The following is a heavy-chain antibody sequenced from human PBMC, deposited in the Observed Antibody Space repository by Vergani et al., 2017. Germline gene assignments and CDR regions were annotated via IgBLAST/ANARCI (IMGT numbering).Heavy chain of an antibody. J-gene: IGHJ4*02. Sequence: EVQLVESGGGLVQPGGSLRLSCAASGFTVSSNYMSWVRQAPGKGLEWVSVIYSGGSTYYADSVKGRFTISRDNAKNSLYLQMNSLRAEDTAVYYCAREKNRTAADYWGQGTLVTVSS. V-gene: IGHV3-66*01. CDR3: AREKNRTAADY. CDR1: GFTVSSNY. CDR2: IYSGGST. D-gene: IGHD1-14*01.